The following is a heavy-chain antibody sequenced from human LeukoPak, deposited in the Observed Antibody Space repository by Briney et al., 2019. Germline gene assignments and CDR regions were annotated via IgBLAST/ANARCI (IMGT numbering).Heavy chain of an antibody. CDR3: ASPEPDCSGGSCSFDY. D-gene: IGHD2-15*01. J-gene: IGHJ4*02. Sequence: ASVKVSCKASGGTFSSYAISWVRQAPGQGLEWMGRIIPILGIANYAQKFQGRVTITADKSTSTAYMELSSLRSEDTAVYYCASPEPDCSGGSCSFDYWAREPWSPSPQ. V-gene: IGHV1-69*04. CDR2: IIPILGIA. CDR1: GGTFSSYA.